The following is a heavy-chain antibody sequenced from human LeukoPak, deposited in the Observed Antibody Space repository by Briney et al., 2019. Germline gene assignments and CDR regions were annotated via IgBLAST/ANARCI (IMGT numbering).Heavy chain of an antibody. CDR1: GFTFSSYA. V-gene: IGHV3-23*01. D-gene: IGHD5-18*01. CDR2: ISGSGTNT. CDR3: AKGSNSYPDNCDY. Sequence: GGSLRLSRAASGFTFSSYAMSWVRQAPGKGLEWVSVISGSGTNTNFADSVKGRFTISRDNSKNTLYLQMNSLRAEDTAVYYCAKGSNSYPDNCDYWGQGTLVTVSS. J-gene: IGHJ4*02.